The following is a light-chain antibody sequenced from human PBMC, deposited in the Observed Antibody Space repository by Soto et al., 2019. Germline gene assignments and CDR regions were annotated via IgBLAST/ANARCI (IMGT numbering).Light chain of an antibody. J-gene: IGLJ2*01. Sequence: QSVLTQPASMSGSPGQSITISCTGTSSDVGGYNYVSWYQQYPGKVPKLIIYDVSSRPSGVSNRFSGSKSGNTASLTISGLQAEDEADYYCSSYTTSSTLFGGGTQLTVL. CDR1: SSDVGGYNY. V-gene: IGLV2-14*01. CDR3: SSYTTSSTL. CDR2: DVS.